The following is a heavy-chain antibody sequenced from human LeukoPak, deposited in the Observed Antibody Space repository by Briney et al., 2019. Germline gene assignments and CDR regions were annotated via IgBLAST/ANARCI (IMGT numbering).Heavy chain of an antibody. CDR1: GYSFTSYW. D-gene: IGHD1-26*01. V-gene: IGHV5-51*01. CDR3: ARRRDLYSGSYYPFDY. CDR2: IYPGDSDT. Sequence: GESLKISCKGSGYSFTSYWIGWVRQMPGKGLEWMGGIYPGDSDTRYSPSFQGQVTISADKSISTAYLQWSSLKASDTAMYYCARRRDLYSGSYYPFDYWGQGTLVTVSS. J-gene: IGHJ4*02.